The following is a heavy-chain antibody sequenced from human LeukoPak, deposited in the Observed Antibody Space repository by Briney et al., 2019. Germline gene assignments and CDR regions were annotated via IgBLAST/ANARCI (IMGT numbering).Heavy chain of an antibody. V-gene: IGHV3-23*01. J-gene: IGHJ4*02. D-gene: IGHD3-16*01. Sequence: GGSLRLSCAASGFTFSSYAMSWVRQAPGKGLEWVSDISGSGASTYYADSVKGRFTISRDNSKNTLYLQMNSLRAEDTAVYYCARDDKGLAGTFDYWGQGTLVTVSS. CDR2: ISGSGAST. CDR1: GFTFSSYA. CDR3: ARDDKGLAGTFDY.